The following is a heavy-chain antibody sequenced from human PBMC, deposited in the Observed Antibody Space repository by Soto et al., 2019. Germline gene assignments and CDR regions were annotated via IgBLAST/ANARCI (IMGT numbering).Heavy chain of an antibody. CDR1: GGSFSGYY. Sequence: QVQLQQWGAGLLKPSETLSLTCAVYGGSFSGYYWTWIRQSPEKGMEWIGEVNHCGTTYYNPSLKPRVTISVHTPKNQFSMKMSSVTAADTAVDYCARGIGYCSSINCYSSRRLRFDSWGQGTLVTVPS. CDR2: VNHCGTT. CDR3: ARGIGYCSSINCYSSRRLRFDS. V-gene: IGHV4-34*01. J-gene: IGHJ4*02. D-gene: IGHD2-2*01.